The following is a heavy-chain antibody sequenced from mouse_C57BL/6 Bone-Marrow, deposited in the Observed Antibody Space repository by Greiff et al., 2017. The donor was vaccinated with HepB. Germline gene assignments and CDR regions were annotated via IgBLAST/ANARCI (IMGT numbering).Heavy chain of an antibody. CDR2: INPGGGGT. J-gene: IGHJ1*03. D-gene: IGHD1-1*01. CDR3: ARWDYYGSSHWYFDV. CDR1: GYAFTNYL. Sequence: QVQLQQSGAELVRPGTSVKVSCKASGYAFTNYLIEWVKQRPGQGLEWIGVINPGGGGTNYNEKFKGKATLTADKSSSTAYMQLSSLTSEDSAVYCCARWDYYGSSHWYFDVWGTGTAVTVSA. V-gene: IGHV1-54*01.